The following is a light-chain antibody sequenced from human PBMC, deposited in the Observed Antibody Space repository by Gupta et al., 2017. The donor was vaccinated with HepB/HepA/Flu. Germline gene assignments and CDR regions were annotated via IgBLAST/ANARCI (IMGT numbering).Light chain of an antibody. Sequence: DVQMTQSPSSLSASVGDRAAITCRASQGISSYLNWYQQKPGKAPKLLIYAASSLQSGVPSRFSGSGSGTDFTLTISSLQPEDFATYYCQQSYSTLWTFGQGTKLEIK. CDR1: QGISSY. V-gene: IGKV1-39*01. J-gene: IGKJ2*02. CDR3: QQSYSTLWT. CDR2: AAS.